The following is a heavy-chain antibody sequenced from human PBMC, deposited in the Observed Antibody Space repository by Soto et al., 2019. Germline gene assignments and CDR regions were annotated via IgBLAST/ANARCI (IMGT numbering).Heavy chain of an antibody. V-gene: IGHV5-51*01. CDR1: GYSFTSYW. D-gene: IGHD3-9*01. Sequence: GEALKISCKGSGYSFTSYWIGWVRQMPGNGLEWMGIIYPGDYGTRYSLSFQGEFTISADRAISTAYQQWRSLKASDTAMYYCGRHQAINGMDVWGQGTTVTVSS. CDR2: IYPGDYGT. J-gene: IGHJ6*02. CDR3: GRHQAINGMDV.